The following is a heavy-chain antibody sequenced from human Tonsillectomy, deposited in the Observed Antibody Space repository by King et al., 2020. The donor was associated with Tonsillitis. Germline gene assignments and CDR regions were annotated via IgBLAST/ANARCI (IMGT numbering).Heavy chain of an antibody. CDR1: GFTVSDND. CDR3: ARGFGIAVAGFH. V-gene: IGHV3-53*01. J-gene: IGHJ4*02. Sequence: VQLVESGGGLIQPGGSLRLSCADSGFTVSDNDMSWVRQAPGKGLEWVSVIYSGGNTYYADSVKGRFIISSDNSKNTLYLQMNSLRAEDTAVYYRARGFGIAVAGFHWGQGTLVTVSS. D-gene: IGHD6-19*01. CDR2: IYSGGNT.